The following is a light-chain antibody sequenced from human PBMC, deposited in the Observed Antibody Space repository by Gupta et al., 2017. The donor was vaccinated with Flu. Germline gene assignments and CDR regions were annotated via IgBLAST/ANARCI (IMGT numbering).Light chain of an antibody. Sequence: QSVLTQPASVSGSPGQSITISCTGSVNDVGAYNYVSWYQQYPGKAPKLMFYEVSNGPSGLSNRFSGSKSSNTASLTISGLQPEDEAVDYCSSFTNTNTLVFGGGTKVTVL. J-gene: IGLJ3*02. V-gene: IGLV2-14*01. CDR2: EVS. CDR1: VNDVGAYNY. CDR3: SSFTNTNTLV.